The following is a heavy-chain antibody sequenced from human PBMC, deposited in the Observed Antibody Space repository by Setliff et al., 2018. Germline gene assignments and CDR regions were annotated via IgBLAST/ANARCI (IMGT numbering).Heavy chain of an antibody. D-gene: IGHD3-22*01. Sequence: KTSETLSLTCTVSGYSISSGYYWGWIRQPPGKGLEWIGSIYYSGSTYYNPSLKSRVTISVDTSKNQFSLKLSSVTAADTAVYYCARLWISYESNTYFYPKYFDFWGQGTLVTVSS. CDR3: ARLWISYESNTYFYPKYFDF. V-gene: IGHV4-38-2*02. CDR1: GYSISSGYY. CDR2: IYYSGST. J-gene: IGHJ4*02.